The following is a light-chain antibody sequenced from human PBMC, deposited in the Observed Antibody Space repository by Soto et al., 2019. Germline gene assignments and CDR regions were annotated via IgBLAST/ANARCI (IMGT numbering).Light chain of an antibody. V-gene: IGKV1-17*01. CDR1: QGVGNE. CDR3: AQHNSHPRT. J-gene: IGKJ1*01. Sequence: DIQMTQSPSSLSASVGDRVTITCRASQGVGNELAWYQQKPGKAPKRLMYATSRLQSGVPSRFSGSGSGTEFALTISSLQPEDSATYFCAQHNSHPRTYALGTKVE. CDR2: ATS.